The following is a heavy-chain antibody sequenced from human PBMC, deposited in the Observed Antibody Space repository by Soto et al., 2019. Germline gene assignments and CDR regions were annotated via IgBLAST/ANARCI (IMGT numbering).Heavy chain of an antibody. D-gene: IGHD3-9*01. V-gene: IGHV1-18*01. CDR3: ARVPIVLRYFDWSSPDAFDI. Sequence: GASVKVSCKASGYTFTSYGISWVRQAPGQGLEWMGWISAYNGNTNYAQKLQGRVTMTTDTSTSTAYMELRSLRSDDTAVYYCARVPIVLRYFDWSSPDAFDIWGQGTMVTVSS. J-gene: IGHJ3*02. CDR2: ISAYNGNT. CDR1: GYTFTSYG.